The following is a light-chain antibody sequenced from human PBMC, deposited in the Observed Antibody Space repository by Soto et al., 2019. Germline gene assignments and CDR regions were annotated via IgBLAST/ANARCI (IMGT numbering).Light chain of an antibody. CDR3: QEANIFPYT. CDR2: GAS. V-gene: IGKV1-12*01. Sequence: DIPMTQSPSSVSASVGDRVTINCRASQAIGRWLAWYQQKPGKAPRLLIYGASSLQSGVPSRFSGRGSGTEFALTISGLQPDDFATYYCQEANIFPYTFGQGTKLEL. J-gene: IGKJ2*01. CDR1: QAIGRW.